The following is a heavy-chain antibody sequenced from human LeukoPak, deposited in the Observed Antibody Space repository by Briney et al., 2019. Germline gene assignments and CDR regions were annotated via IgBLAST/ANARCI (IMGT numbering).Heavy chain of an antibody. CDR1: GSRFTSYW. CDR2: IDPSDYYT. J-gene: IGHJ2*01. Sequence: GGSLQISCQGSGSRFTSYWISWGRQVPGKGLEGMGRIDPSDYYTNYSPSFQGHVTISADKSISTAYLQWSSLKASDTAMYYCARLGGGYRDWYFDLWGRGTLVTVSS. V-gene: IGHV5-10-1*01. CDR3: ARLGGGYRDWYFDL. D-gene: IGHD5-12*01.